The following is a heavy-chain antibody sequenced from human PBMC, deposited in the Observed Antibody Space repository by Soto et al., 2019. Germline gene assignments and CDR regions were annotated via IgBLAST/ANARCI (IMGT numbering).Heavy chain of an antibody. J-gene: IGHJ4*02. Sequence: PGGSLRLSCSASGFTFISYAMHWVRQAPVKGLEYVSAISSNWGSTYYADSVKGRFTISRDNSKNTLYLQMSSLRAEDTAVYYCVQEEGFQGGRDYYDRSGYYRFDYWGQGTLVTVSS. D-gene: IGHD3-22*01. CDR1: GFTFISYA. CDR3: VQEEGFQGGRDYYDRSGYYRFDY. V-gene: IGHV3-64D*08. CDR2: ISSNWGST.